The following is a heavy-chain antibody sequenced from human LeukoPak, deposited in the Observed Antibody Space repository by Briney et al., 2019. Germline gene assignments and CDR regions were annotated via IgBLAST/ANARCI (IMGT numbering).Heavy chain of an antibody. CDR2: IKHDGSEK. CDR1: GFTFSSYW. J-gene: IGHJ4*02. CDR3: VYSGDYEKGY. V-gene: IGHV3-7*01. D-gene: IGHD4-17*01. Sequence: GGSLRLSRAASGFTFSSYWMSWVRQAPGKGLEWVANIKHDGSEKYYVDSVKGRFTISRDNAKNSLYLQMNSLRAEDTAVYYCVYSGDYEKGYWGQGTLVTVSS.